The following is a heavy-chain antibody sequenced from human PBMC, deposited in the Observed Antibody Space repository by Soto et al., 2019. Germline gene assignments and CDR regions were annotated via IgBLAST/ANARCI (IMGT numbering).Heavy chain of an antibody. CDR2: IWYDGSNE. J-gene: IGHJ6*02. Sequence: QVQLVESGGGVVQPGRSLRLSCAASGFIFSNFGMHWVRQAPGKGLEWVAVIWYDGSNEYYADSVKGRFTISKDNSKNTLYLQMRRLRADDPAVYCGARYDIPGKAGATYGMDVWGRCATV. D-gene: IGHD6-19*01. V-gene: IGHV3-33*01. CDR1: GFIFSNFG. CDR3: ARYDIPGKAGATYGMDV.